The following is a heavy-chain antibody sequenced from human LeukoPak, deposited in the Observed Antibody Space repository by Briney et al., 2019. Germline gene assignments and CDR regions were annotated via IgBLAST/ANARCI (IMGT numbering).Heavy chain of an antibody. CDR1: GYTFTCYY. CDR3: ARGYCSGGSCRTNKYYYYYGMDV. Sequence: ASVKVSCKASGYTFTCYYMHWVRQATGQGLEWMGWINPNSVATNYAQKFQGRVTMTRDTSISTAYMELSRLRSDDTAVYYCARGYCSGGSCRTNKYYYYYGMDVWGQGTTVTVSS. J-gene: IGHJ6*02. CDR2: INPNSVAT. V-gene: IGHV1-2*02. D-gene: IGHD2-15*01.